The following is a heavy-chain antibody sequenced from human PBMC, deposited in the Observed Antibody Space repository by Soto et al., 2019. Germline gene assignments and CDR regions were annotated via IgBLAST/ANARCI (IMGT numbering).Heavy chain of an antibody. CDR1: GYTFTTYY. V-gene: IGHV1-46*01. CDR2: INPNTGST. D-gene: IGHD7-27*01. Sequence: QVQLVQSGAEVKKPGASVTVSCQASGYTFTTYYIHWVRQAPGQGLEWMGIINPNTGSTSNAQKFQGRFTVTRDTSTSTGYMDLSSLSSEDTAVYFCARDPNFSLTFHYYGMDVWGQGTAVTVSS. J-gene: IGHJ6*02. CDR3: ARDPNFSLTFHYYGMDV.